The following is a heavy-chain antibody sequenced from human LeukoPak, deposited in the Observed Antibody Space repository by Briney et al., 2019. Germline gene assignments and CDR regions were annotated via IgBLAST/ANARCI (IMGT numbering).Heavy chain of an antibody. D-gene: IGHD6-19*01. J-gene: IGHJ6*02. CDR1: GYTFTGYY. CDR3: ARGGGTGWYYYYGMDV. CDR2: INPNSGGT. Sequence: ASVKVSCKASGYTFTGYYMHWARQAPGQGLEWMGRINPNSGGTNYAQKFQGRVTMTRDTSITTAYMELSRLRSDDTAVYYCARGGGTGWYYYYGMDVWGQGTTVTVSS. V-gene: IGHV1-2*06.